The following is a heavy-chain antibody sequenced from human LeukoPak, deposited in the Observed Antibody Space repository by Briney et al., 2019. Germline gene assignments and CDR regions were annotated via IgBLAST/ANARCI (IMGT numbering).Heavy chain of an antibody. D-gene: IGHD1-26*01. CDR3: TTGLTVREWEPIPVY. Sequence: PGGSLRLSCAASGFTFSNAWMSWVRQAPGKGLEWVGRIKSKTDGGPTDYAAPVKGRFTISRDDSKNTLYLQMNSLKTEDTAVYYCTTGLTVREWEPIPVYWGQGTLVTVSS. CDR2: IKSKTDGGPT. J-gene: IGHJ4*02. CDR1: GFTFSNAW. V-gene: IGHV3-15*01.